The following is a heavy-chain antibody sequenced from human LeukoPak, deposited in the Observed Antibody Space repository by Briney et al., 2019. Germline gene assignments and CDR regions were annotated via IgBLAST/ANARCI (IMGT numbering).Heavy chain of an antibody. J-gene: IGHJ4*02. CDR1: GGSISSYF. CDR3: ARAPIWSGSTSCFDN. D-gene: IGHD3-10*02. CDR2: IYCSGST. Sequence: SETLSLTCTLSGGSISSYFWSWIRQPPGKKLEWIGYIYCSGSTNYNPSLKSRVTISVDTSKNQFSLKLSSMTAADTAVYYCARAPIWSGSTSCFDNWGQGTLVTVSS. V-gene: IGHV4-59*01.